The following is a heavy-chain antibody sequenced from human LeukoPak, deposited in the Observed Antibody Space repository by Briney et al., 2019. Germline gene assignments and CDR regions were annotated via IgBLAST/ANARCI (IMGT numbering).Heavy chain of an antibody. CDR2: ISGSGGST. V-gene: IGHV3-23*01. J-gene: IGHJ5*02. CDR1: GFTFSSFA. CDR3: AKDFSVGVTMIRGPFDP. D-gene: IGHD3-10*01. Sequence: GGSLRLSCSASGFTFSSFAMSWVRQAPGKGLEWASGISGSGGSTYYADSMKGRFTISRDNSKNTLYLQINSLRAEDTAVYYCAKDFSVGVTMIRGPFDPWGQGTLVTVSS.